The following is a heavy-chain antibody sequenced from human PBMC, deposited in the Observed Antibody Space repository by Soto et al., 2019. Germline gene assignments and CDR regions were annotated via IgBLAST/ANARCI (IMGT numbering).Heavy chain of an antibody. D-gene: IGHD1-26*01. CDR3: ARDWSGTYWVGYYFDY. J-gene: IGHJ4*01. CDR2: ISSSSSTI. Sequence: EVQLVESGGGLVQPGGSLRLSCAASGFTFSSYSMNWVRQAPGKGLEWVSYISSSSSTIYYADSVKGRFTISRDNAKNSLFLQMNGLRDEDTAVYYCARDWSGTYWVGYYFDYWGHGTLVTVSS. V-gene: IGHV3-48*02. CDR1: GFTFSSYS.